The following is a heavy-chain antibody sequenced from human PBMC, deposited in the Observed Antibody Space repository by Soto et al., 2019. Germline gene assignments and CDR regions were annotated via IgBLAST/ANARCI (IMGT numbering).Heavy chain of an antibody. J-gene: IGHJ6*03. CDR3: AKGAGQYYVILTGYSLPKYTDV. D-gene: IGHD3-9*01. CDR1: GFTFSSYA. V-gene: IGHV3-23*01. CDR2: ISGRGGST. Sequence: PGGSLRLSCAASGFTFSSYAMSWVRQAPGKGLEWVSAISGRGGSTYYADSVKGRFTISRDNSKNTLYLQMNSLRAEDTAVYYCAKGAGQYYVILTGYSLPKYTDVSDKATTLTLSS.